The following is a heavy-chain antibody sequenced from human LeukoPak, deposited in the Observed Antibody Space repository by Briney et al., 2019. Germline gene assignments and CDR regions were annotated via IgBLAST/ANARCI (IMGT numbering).Heavy chain of an antibody. CDR3: ASNKDSSGWYAPYGMDV. V-gene: IGHV1-3*01. CDR2: INAGNGNT. D-gene: IGHD6-19*01. Sequence: ASVKVSCKASGYSLTTYYMHWVRQAPGQRLEWMGWINAGNGNTKYSQKFQGRVTITRDTSASTAYMELSSLRSEDTAVYYCASNKDSSGWYAPYGMDVWGQGTTVTVSS. J-gene: IGHJ6*02. CDR1: GYSLTTYY.